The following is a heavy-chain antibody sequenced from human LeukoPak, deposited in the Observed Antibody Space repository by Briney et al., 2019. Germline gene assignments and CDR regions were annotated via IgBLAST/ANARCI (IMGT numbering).Heavy chain of an antibody. CDR2: INPNSGNT. V-gene: IGHV1-8*01. J-gene: IGHJ4*02. D-gene: IGHD1-26*01. Sequence: RASVKVSCKASGYTFTSYDINWVRQATGQGLEWMGWINPNSGNTGYAQKFQGRITMTRNTSISTVYMELSSLRSVDTAVYFCARENSGSHLGSDYWGQGTLVTVSS. CDR3: ARENSGSHLGSDY. CDR1: GYTFTSYD.